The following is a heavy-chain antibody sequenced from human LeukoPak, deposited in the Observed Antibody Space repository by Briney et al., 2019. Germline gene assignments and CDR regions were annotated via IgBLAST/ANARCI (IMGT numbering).Heavy chain of an antibody. V-gene: IGHV3-7*03. CDR1: GFTFSSYW. J-gene: IGHJ4*02. CDR2: IKQDGSEK. D-gene: IGHD3-22*01. Sequence: GGSLRLSCAASGFTFSSYWMSWVRQAPGKGPEWVANIKQDGSEKYYVDSVKGRFTISRDNAKNSLYLQMNSLRAEDTAVYYCARDLASLLYYYDSSGYGFDYWGQGTLVTVSS. CDR3: ARDLASLLYYYDSSGYGFDY.